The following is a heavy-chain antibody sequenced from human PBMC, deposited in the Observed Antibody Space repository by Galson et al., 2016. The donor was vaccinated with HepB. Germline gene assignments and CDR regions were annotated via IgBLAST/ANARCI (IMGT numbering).Heavy chain of an antibody. CDR1: GFTFSSFA. V-gene: IGHV3-23*01. CDR3: AKGGISYAKGIDL. D-gene: IGHD1-14*01. Sequence: SLRLSCAAAGFTFSSFAMTWVRHAPEKGLEWVSSTDIDGTPYYADSVKGRFSIPRDNTKSTLYLQMNSLRVDDPALYYCAKGGISYAKGIDLRGQGTLVTVSS. CDR2: TDIDGTP. J-gene: IGHJ4*02.